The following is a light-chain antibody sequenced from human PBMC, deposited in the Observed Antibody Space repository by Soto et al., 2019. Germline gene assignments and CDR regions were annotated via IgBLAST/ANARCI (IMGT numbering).Light chain of an antibody. Sequence: QSVLTQPPSVSGAPGQRVTISCTGSSSNIGAGYDVHWYQQLPGTAPKLLIYGNSNRPSGVPDRFSGSKSGTSASLAITGPQAEDEAEYYCQSYDSSRSVVVFGGGTKLTVL. CDR2: GNS. CDR3: QSYDSSRSVVV. V-gene: IGLV1-40*01. J-gene: IGLJ2*01. CDR1: SSNIGAGYD.